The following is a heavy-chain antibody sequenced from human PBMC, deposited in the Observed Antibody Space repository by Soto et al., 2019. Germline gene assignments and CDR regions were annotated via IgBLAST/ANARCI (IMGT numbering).Heavy chain of an antibody. Sequence: PGESLKISCKGSGYSFSSYWIGWVRQMPGKGLEWMGIIYPGDSDTRYSPSFQGQVTISADKSISTAYLQWSSLKASDTAMYYCARHGTPYDYVWGSYRTIAYRGQGTLVTVSS. V-gene: IGHV5-51*01. D-gene: IGHD3-16*02. J-gene: IGHJ4*02. CDR1: GYSFSSYW. CDR2: IYPGDSDT. CDR3: ARHGTPYDYVWGSYRTIAY.